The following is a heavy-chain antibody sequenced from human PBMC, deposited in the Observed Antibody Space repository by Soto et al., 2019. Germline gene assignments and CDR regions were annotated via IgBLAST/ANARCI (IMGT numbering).Heavy chain of an antibody. D-gene: IGHD5-18*01. CDR1: GFTFSNAW. CDR2: IKSKTDGGTT. Sequence: GGSLRLSCAASGFTFSNAWMNWVRQAPGKGLEWVGRIKSKTDGGTTDYAAPVKGRFTISRDDSKNTLYLQMNSLKTEDTAVYYCTTEDTAMINEAFDIWGQGTMVTVSS. J-gene: IGHJ3*02. CDR3: TTEDTAMINEAFDI. V-gene: IGHV3-15*07.